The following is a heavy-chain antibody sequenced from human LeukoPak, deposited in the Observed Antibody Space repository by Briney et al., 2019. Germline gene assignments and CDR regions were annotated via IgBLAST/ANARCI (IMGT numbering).Heavy chain of an antibody. CDR3: AKEDGDDILTGYRYNWFDP. D-gene: IGHD3-9*01. V-gene: IGHV3-23*01. CDR1: GFTFSCYV. J-gene: IGHJ5*02. Sequence: GGSLRLCCGASGFTFSCYVMSWVRQARGKGVELDSTISGSGGSRYYADSVKGRFTISRDNSKNTLYLQMNSLRAEDTAVYYCAKEDGDDILTGYRYNWFDPWGQGTLVTVSS. CDR2: ISGSGGSR.